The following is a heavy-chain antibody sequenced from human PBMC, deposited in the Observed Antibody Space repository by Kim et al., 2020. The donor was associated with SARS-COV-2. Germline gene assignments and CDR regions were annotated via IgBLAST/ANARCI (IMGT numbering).Heavy chain of an antibody. CDR3: ARFYDSSGSNAFDI. J-gene: IGHJ3*02. Sequence: YAGSVKGRFTNSRDDSKTALYLQMNSLRAEDTAVYYCARFYDSSGSNAFDIWGQGTVVTVSS. V-gene: IGHV3-53*03. D-gene: IGHD3-22*01.